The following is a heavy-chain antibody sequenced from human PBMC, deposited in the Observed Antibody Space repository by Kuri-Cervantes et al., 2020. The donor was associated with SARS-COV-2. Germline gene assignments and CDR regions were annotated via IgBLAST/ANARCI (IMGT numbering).Heavy chain of an antibody. V-gene: IGHV4-34*01. CDR1: GESFSGYY. CDR2: VNHRGST. J-gene: IGHJ6*03. D-gene: IGHD3-16*01. Sequence: SETLSLTCAFYGESFSGYYWNWIRQSPGKGLEWIGEVNHRGSTNYNPSLKSRVTISVDTSAKQFSLHLSSVTAADTAVCYCAREGEDEGNIAYLYMDVWGKGTTVTVSS. CDR3: AREGEDEGNIAYLYMDV.